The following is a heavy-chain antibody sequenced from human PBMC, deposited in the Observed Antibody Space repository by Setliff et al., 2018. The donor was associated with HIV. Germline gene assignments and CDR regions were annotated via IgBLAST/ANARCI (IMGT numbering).Heavy chain of an antibody. CDR2: IYWNNNK. J-gene: IGHJ4*02. D-gene: IGHD1-1*01. Sequence: GPTLVNPTQTLTLTCTFSGLSLSTSGVGVGWIRQSPGKALEWLAFIYWNNNKHYSTSLKSRLTVTKDTSKNRVVFTMTNMDPVDTATYYCAYSGRQLRGPYFDFWGQGTPVTVS. V-gene: IGHV2-5*01. CDR1: GLSLSTSGVG. CDR3: AYSGRQLRGPYFDF.